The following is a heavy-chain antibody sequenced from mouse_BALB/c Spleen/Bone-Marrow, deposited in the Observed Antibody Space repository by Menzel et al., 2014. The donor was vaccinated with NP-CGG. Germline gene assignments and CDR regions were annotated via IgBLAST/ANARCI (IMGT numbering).Heavy chain of an antibody. J-gene: IGHJ1*01. CDR1: GFTFSSYG. CDR3: ARVYGWYFDV. Sequence: EVKLVDSGGGLVQPGGSLKLSCVAPGFTFSSYGMSWVRQNPDKRLELVATINNNGGSTYYPDSVKGQFTISRDNAKNTLYLQMSSLKSEDTAMYYCARVYGWYFDVWGAGTTVTVSS. V-gene: IGHV5-6-3*01. CDR2: INNNGGST. D-gene: IGHD1-1*01.